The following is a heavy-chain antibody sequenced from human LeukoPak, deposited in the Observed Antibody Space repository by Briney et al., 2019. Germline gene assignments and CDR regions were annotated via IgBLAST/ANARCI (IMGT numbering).Heavy chain of an antibody. Sequence: PGESLKISCQASGYSFSSYFIAWVRQMPGKGLEWMGIIHPGDSETRYSPSFQGQVTISADKSISTAYLQWSSLKASDTALYYCARHMGGGKQLKHFDYWGQGTLVTVSS. J-gene: IGHJ4*02. CDR1: GYSFSSYF. V-gene: IGHV5-51*01. CDR3: ARHMGGGKQLKHFDY. CDR2: IHPGDSET. D-gene: IGHD2-2*01.